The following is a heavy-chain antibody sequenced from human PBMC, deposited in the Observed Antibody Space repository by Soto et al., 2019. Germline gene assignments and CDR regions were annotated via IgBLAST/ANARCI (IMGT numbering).Heavy chain of an antibody. CDR3: ASLQGELGRVLD. J-gene: IGHJ1*01. CDR1: GGSISSSGYY. CDR2: IYYSGST. Sequence: PXETRSLTCTVAGGSISSSGYYWSWIRQPPGKGLEWIGYIYYSGSTYYNPSLKSRVTISVDTSKNQFSLKLSSVTAADTAVYYCASLQGELGRVLDWGQVTLVTVSS. D-gene: IGHD1-26*01. V-gene: IGHV4-30-4*01.